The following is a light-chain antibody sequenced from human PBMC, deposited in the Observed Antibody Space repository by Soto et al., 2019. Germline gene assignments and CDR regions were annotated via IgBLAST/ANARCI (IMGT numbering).Light chain of an antibody. Sequence: QSVLTQPGSVYRSPGQSVAISCTGTSSDVGGYGYVSWFQQHPGKAPKLMIYDVSKRPSGVPDRFSGSKSGNTASLTISGLQAEDEADYYCCSYAGSPYVFGTGTKVTVL. J-gene: IGLJ1*01. CDR2: DVS. CDR1: SSDVGGYGY. V-gene: IGLV2-11*01. CDR3: CSYAGSPYV.